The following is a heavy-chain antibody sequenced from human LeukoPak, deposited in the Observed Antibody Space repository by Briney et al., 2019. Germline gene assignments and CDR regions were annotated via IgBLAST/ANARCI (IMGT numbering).Heavy chain of an antibody. CDR2: IYHSGST. CDR1: GGSISSGGYS. CDR3: ARAYYYDSSGPLPYIDY. Sequence: SETLSLTCAVSGGSISSGGYSWSWIRQPPGKGLEWIGYIYHSGSTNYNPSLKSRVTISVGTSKNQFSLKLSSVTAADTAVYYCARAYYYDSSGPLPYIDYWGQGTLVTVSS. D-gene: IGHD3-22*01. V-gene: IGHV4-30-2*02. J-gene: IGHJ4*02.